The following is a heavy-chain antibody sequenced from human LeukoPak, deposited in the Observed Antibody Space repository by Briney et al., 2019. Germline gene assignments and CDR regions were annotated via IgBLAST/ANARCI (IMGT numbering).Heavy chain of an antibody. CDR1: GASLSSSSFF. CDR3: ARCWPNSAILIAYGYYFDY. J-gene: IGHJ4*02. D-gene: IGHD3-9*01. V-gene: IGHV4-39*01. CDR2: IYYDEST. Sequence: PSETLSLTCTVSGASLSSSSFFWGWIRQPPGKGLEWIGSIYYDESTYYNPSLRSRITISADTSKNQFSLKLSSVTAADTAVYYCARCWPNSAILIAYGYYFDYWGQGTLVTVSS.